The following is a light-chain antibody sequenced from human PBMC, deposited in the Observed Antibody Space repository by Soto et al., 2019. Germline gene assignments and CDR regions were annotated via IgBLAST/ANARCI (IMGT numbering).Light chain of an antibody. J-gene: IGKJ2*01. CDR2: GAS. CDR1: QSVSSSY. Sequence: EIVLTQSPGTLSLSPGERATLSCRASQSVSSSYLAWYQQKPGQAPRLLIYGASSRATGIPDRFSGSGSGTDFTLTISRLGPEEFAVYYCQQYGSSLPYAFGQGTKLEIK. CDR3: QQYGSSLPYA. V-gene: IGKV3-20*01.